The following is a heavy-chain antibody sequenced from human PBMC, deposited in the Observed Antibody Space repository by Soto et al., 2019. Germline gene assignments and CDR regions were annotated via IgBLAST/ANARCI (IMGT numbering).Heavy chain of an antibody. CDR2: IVPNIGTV. J-gene: IGHJ4*02. CDR3: GRRNTAGFLRYFDN. Sequence: QVQLVQSGAEVMQPGSSVKVSCKPSGGTLTNFINYPINWVRQSPGQGLGWMGGIVPNIGTVNYAQKFQGRVTMTADKSTGTVYVELSSLRSDDSALYYSGRRNTAGFLRYFDNWGQGTLVTVSS. D-gene: IGHD6-19*01. V-gene: IGHV1-69*06. CDR1: GGTLTNFINYP.